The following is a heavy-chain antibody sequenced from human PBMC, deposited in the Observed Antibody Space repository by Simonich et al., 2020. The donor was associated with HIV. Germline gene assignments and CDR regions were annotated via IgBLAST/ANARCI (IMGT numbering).Heavy chain of an antibody. J-gene: IGHJ4*02. CDR2: INHSGRI. CDR1: GGSFSGNY. V-gene: IGHV4-34*01. D-gene: IGHD1-26*01. Sequence: QVQLQQWGAGLLKPSETLSLTCAVYGGSFSGNYWSWIRQSPGKGLEWIGEINHSGRINYNPSLKSRVTISVDTSKNQFSLKLSSVTAADTAVYYCARGFGTWELFDYWGQGTLVTVSS. CDR3: ARGFGTWELFDY.